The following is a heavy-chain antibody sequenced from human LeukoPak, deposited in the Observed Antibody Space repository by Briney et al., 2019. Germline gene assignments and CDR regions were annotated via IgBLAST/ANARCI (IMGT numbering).Heavy chain of an antibody. J-gene: IGHJ4*02. CDR1: GFRFSIFG. V-gene: IGHV3-30*02. CDR2: IRHDGSNK. D-gene: IGHD3-22*01. Sequence: GGSLRLSCAASGFRFSIFGMHWVRQAPGKGLEWVAFIRHDGSNKYYADSVKGRFTISRDNSKNTLYLEMNSLRAEDTAVYYCAKGNFYYDDSGYPFFFEYWGQGTLVTVSS. CDR3: AKGNFYYDDSGYPFFFEY.